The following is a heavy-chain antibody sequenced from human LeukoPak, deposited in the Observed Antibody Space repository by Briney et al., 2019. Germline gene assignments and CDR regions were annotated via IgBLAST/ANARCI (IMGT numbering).Heavy chain of an antibody. CDR3: ARSGYAGVDY. CDR2: ISSSGSTI. Sequence: PGGSLRLSCTASGYTFSNAWMSWVRQAPGKGLEWVSYISSSGSTIYYADSVKGRFTISRDNAKNSLYLQMNSLRAEDTAVYYCARSGYAGVDYWGQGTLVIVSS. D-gene: IGHD3-22*01. V-gene: IGHV3-11*04. CDR1: GYTFSNAW. J-gene: IGHJ4*02.